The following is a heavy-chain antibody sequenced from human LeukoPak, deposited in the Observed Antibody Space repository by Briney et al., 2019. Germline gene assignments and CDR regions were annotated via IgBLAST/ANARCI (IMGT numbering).Heavy chain of an antibody. J-gene: IGHJ6*03. Sequence: ASVKVSCKASGYTFSDYGFSWVRQAPGQGLEWMGWISGYNGDTNYAQNLQGRVTMTTDTSTGTAYMELRSLRSDDTAVYYCARDGRSDYTTFYYSYYMDVWGKGTTVTVSS. CDR1: GYTFSDYG. D-gene: IGHD4-11*01. CDR2: ISGYNGDT. CDR3: ARDGRSDYTTFYYSYYMDV. V-gene: IGHV1-18*01.